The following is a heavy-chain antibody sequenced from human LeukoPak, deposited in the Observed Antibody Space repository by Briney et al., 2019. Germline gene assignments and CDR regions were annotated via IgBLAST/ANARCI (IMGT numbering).Heavy chain of an antibody. Sequence: ASVKVSCKASGYTFTSYGISWVRQAPGQGLEWMGWISAYNGNTNYAQKLQGRVTMTTDTSTSTAYMELRSLRSDDTAVYYCARVPLTWYSGGFYYYYYYGMDVWGQGTTVTVSS. CDR3: ARVPLTWYSGGFYYYYYYGMDV. J-gene: IGHJ6*02. CDR1: GYTFTSYG. V-gene: IGHV1-18*01. CDR2: ISAYNGNT. D-gene: IGHD6-19*01.